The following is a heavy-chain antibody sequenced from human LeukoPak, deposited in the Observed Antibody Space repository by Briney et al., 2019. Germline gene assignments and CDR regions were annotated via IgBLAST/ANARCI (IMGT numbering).Heavy chain of an antibody. Sequence: SETLSLTCAVYGGSFSGYYWSWIRQPPGKGLEWIGEINHSGSTNYNSSLKSRVTISVDTSKNQFSLKLSSVTAADTAVYYCARGLSITGTTLDYWGQGTLVTVSS. V-gene: IGHV4-34*01. D-gene: IGHD1-7*01. CDR3: ARGLSITGTTLDY. CDR2: INHSGST. CDR1: GGSFSGYY. J-gene: IGHJ4*02.